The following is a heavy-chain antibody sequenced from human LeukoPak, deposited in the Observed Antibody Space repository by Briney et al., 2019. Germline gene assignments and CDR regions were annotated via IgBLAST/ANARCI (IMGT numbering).Heavy chain of an antibody. Sequence: GESLRLSCATSGFTFSSYTMTWVRQAPGKGLEYVSGIGTSAGSTIYADSVKGRFTISRDNSKNTVYLQMDSLRVGDTAVYYCAKDPNWDRGYWGQGTLVTVSS. CDR1: GFTFSSYT. V-gene: IGHV3-23*01. CDR3: AKDPNWDRGY. CDR2: IGTSAGST. D-gene: IGHD3-10*01. J-gene: IGHJ4*02.